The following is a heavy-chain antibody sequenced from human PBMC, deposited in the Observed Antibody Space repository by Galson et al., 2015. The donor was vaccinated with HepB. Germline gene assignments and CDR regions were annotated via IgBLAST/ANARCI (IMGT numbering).Heavy chain of an antibody. CDR1: GFTFNNAW. Sequence: SLRLSCAASGFTFNNAWVSWVRQAPGKELEWVGRIKNKTDGGTTDYAAPVKGRFTISRDSSKSTLYLQMDSLKTEDTAVYYCTTDGPRWYIEIYWGQGTLVTVSS. J-gene: IGHJ4*02. CDR2: IKNKTDGGTT. CDR3: TTDGPRWYIEIY. D-gene: IGHD6-13*01. V-gene: IGHV3-15*01.